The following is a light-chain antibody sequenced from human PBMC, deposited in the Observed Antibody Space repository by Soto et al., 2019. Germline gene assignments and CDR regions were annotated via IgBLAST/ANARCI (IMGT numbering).Light chain of an antibody. CDR2: EVS. CDR3: SSYTSSSPVV. Sequence: QSALTQPASVSGSPGQSITISCTGPSSDVGGYNYVSWYQQHPGKVPKLLIYEVSYRPSGVSNRFSGSKSGNTASLTISGLQAEDEAVYYCSSYTSSSPVVFGGGTQVTVL. V-gene: IGLV2-14*01. J-gene: IGLJ2*01. CDR1: SSDVGGYNY.